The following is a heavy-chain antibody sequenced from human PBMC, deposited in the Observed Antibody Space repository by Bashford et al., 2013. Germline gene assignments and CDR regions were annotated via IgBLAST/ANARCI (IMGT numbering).Heavy chain of an antibody. Sequence: SSETLSLTCAVYGGSVQWLLLELDPPAPTGRGWSGLGKVNHSGSTNYNPSLKSRVTISVDTSKNQFSLKLSSVTAADTAVYYCARGRGNSGSYSDYWGQGTLAPSPQ. J-gene: IGHJ4*02. V-gene: IGHV4-34*01. CDR2: VNHSGST. CDR1: GGSVQWLL. CDR3: ARGRGNSGSYSDY. D-gene: IGHD1-26*01.